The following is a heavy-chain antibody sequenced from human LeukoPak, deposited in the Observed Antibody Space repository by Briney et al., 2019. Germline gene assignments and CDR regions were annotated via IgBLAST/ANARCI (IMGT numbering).Heavy chain of an antibody. CDR2: ISGSGGST. Sequence: GGSLRLSCAASGFTFSSYEMNWVRQAPGKGLEWVSAISGSGGSTYYADSVKGRFTISRDNSKNTLYLQMNSLRAEDTAVYYCAREVSGYDRAFDYWGQGTLVTVSS. CDR3: AREVSGYDRAFDY. CDR1: GFTFSSYE. D-gene: IGHD5-12*01. V-gene: IGHV3-23*01. J-gene: IGHJ4*02.